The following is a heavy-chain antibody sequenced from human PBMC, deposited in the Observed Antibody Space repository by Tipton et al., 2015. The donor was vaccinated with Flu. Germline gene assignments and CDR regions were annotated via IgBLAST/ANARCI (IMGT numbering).Heavy chain of an antibody. V-gene: IGHV4-39*06. J-gene: IGHJ3*01. Sequence: TLSLTCSVSGGSVDSTPYYWGWIRRPPGKGLEWIESIYNGWRVYYNPSLKSRVTISMDTSSNHFAMELSSVTAADSAVYYCVRDVPWEGDLEAFDLWGQGTMVTVSA. CDR2: IYNGWRV. CDR1: GGSVDSTPYY. D-gene: IGHD1-26*01. CDR3: VRDVPWEGDLEAFDL.